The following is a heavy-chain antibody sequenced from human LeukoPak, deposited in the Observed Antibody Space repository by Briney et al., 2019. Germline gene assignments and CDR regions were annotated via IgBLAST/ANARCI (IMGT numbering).Heavy chain of an antibody. CDR3: NTFKSGTSY. CDR2: IKSKTDGGTT. Sequence: GGSLRLSCAASGFTFSNAWMSWVRQAPGKGLEWVGRIKSKTDGGTTDYAAAVKGRFTISRDDSENTQYLQMNRLKIEDTAVYYCNTFKSGTSYWGQGHLVTVSS. J-gene: IGHJ4*02. D-gene: IGHD1-7*01. V-gene: IGHV3-15*01. CDR1: GFTFSNAW.